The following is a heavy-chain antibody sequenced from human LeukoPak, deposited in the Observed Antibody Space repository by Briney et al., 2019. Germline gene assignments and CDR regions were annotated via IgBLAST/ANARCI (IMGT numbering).Heavy chain of an antibody. CDR3: ARGTYSYGSNGPTFDY. CDR1: GFTFSSYG. D-gene: IGHD5-18*01. Sequence: GRSLRLSCAASGFTFSSYGMHWVRQAPGKGLEWVAVISYDGSNKYYADSVKGRFTISRDNSKNTLYLQMNSLRAEDTAVYHCARGTYSYGSNGPTFDYWGQGTLVTVSS. CDR2: ISYDGSNK. J-gene: IGHJ4*02. V-gene: IGHV3-30*03.